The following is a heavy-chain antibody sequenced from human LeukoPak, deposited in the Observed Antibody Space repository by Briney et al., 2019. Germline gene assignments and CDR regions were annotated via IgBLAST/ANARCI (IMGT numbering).Heavy chain of an antibody. CDR1: GGSFSTSSYY. CDR3: AARAATGTIVDS. J-gene: IGHJ4*02. CDR2: MYYSGTT. Sequence: PSETLSLTCTVSGGSFSTSSYYWGWIRQPPGKGLEWIGNMYYSGTTYYDPSLKSRVTMSVDTSKNQFSLRLTSVAAADTAVYYCAARAATGTIVDSWGQGTLVTVSS. V-gene: IGHV4-39*01. D-gene: IGHD6-13*01.